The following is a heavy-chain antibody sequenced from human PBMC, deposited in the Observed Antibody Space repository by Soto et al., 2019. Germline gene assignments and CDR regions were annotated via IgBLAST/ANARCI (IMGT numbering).Heavy chain of an antibody. D-gene: IGHD6-13*01. V-gene: IGHV4-59*01. CDR1: GGSISSYY. CDR3: ARDRRSPGYSISGYYFDY. CDR2: IYYSGST. J-gene: IGHJ4*02. Sequence: SETLSLTCTVSGGSISSYYWSWIRQPPGKGLEWIGYIYYSGSTNYNPSLKSRVTISVDTSKNQFSLKLSSVTAADTAVYYCARDRRSPGYSISGYYFDYWGQGTLVTVSS.